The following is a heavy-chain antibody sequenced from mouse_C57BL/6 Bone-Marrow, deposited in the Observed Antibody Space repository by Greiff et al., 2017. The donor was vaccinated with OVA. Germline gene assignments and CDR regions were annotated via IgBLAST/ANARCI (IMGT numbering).Heavy chain of an antibody. CDR2: IWSDGST. CDR3: ARHGNGNHGDYFDY. Sequence: VHLVESGPGLVAPSQSLSITCTVSGFSLTSYGVHWVRQPPGKGLEWLVVIWSDGSTTYNSALKSRLSISKDNSKSQVFLKMNSLQTDDTAMYYCARHGNGNHGDYFDYWGKGTTLTVSS. CDR1: GFSLTSYG. J-gene: IGHJ2*01. V-gene: IGHV2-6-1*01. D-gene: IGHD2-1*01.